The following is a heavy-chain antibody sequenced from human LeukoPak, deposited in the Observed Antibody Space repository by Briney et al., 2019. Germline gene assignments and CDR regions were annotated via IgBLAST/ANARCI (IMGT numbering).Heavy chain of an antibody. Sequence: KPGESLRISCKGSGYSFPNYWITRVRQMPGKGLEWMGRIDPSDSYTNYSPSFQGHVTISADKSISTAYLQWSSLTASDTAMYYCARHGYYGSGSYYSFDYWGQGTLVTVSS. CDR2: IDPSDSYT. D-gene: IGHD3-10*01. CDR1: GYSFPNYW. J-gene: IGHJ4*02. V-gene: IGHV5-10-1*01. CDR3: ARHGYYGSGSYYSFDY.